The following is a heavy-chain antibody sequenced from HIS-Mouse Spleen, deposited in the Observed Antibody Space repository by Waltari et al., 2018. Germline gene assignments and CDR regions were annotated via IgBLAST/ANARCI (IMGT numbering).Heavy chain of an antibody. Sequence: QVQLVQSGAEVKKPGASVKVSCKASGYTFTGYYLHWVRQAPGQGLEWMGWINPNSGGTNYAQKFQGRVTMTRDTSISTAYMELSRLRSDDTAVYYCATYGYEGSYYYYGMDVWGQGTTVTVSS. CDR3: ATYGYEGSYYYYGMDV. CDR2: INPNSGGT. CDR1: GYTFTGYY. J-gene: IGHJ6*02. D-gene: IGHD3-10*01. V-gene: IGHV1-2*02.